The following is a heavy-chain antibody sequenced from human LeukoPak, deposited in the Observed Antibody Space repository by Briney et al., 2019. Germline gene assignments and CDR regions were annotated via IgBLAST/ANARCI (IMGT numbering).Heavy chain of an antibody. J-gene: IGHJ4*02. D-gene: IGHD4-17*01. Sequence: TETLSLTCAVYGGSFSGYYWSWIRQPPGKGLEWIGEINHSGSTNYNPSLKSRVTISVDTSKNQFSLKLSSVTAADTAVYYCARGNRLRRRYFDYWGQGTLVTVSS. V-gene: IGHV4-34*01. CDR1: GGSFSGYY. CDR2: INHSGST. CDR3: ARGNRLRRRYFDY.